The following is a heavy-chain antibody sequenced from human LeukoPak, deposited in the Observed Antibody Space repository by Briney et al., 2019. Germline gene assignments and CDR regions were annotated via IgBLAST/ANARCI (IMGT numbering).Heavy chain of an antibody. J-gene: IGHJ5*02. CDR2: IYHSGST. CDR3: AREKLWAGIAAAGIHGGPNWFDP. Sequence: SETLFLTCTVSGGSISSGGYYWSWIRQPPGKGLEWIGYIYHSGSTYYNPSLKSRVTISVDRSKNQFSLKLSSVTAADTAMYYCAREKLWAGIAAAGIHGGPNWFDPWGQGTLVTVSS. CDR1: GGSISSGGYY. V-gene: IGHV4-30-2*01. D-gene: IGHD6-13*01.